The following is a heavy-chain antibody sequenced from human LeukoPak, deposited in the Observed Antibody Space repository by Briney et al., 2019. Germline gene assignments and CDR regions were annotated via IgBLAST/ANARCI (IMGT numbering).Heavy chain of an antibody. J-gene: IGHJ4*02. CDR2: TNHSGST. D-gene: IGHD2-8*02. CDR3: AGHHPRNTVDF. CDR1: GGSFSGYY. Sequence: NTSETLSLTCAVYGGSFSGYYWSWIRQPPGKGLEWIGETNHSGSTNYNPSLKSRVTISVDTSKNQFSLKLSSVTAADTAVYYCAGHHPRNTVDFWGQGTLVTVSS. V-gene: IGHV4-34*01.